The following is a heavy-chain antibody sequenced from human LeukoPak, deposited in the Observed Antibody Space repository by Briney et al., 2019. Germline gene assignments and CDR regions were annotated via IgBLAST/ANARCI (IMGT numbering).Heavy chain of an antibody. V-gene: IGHV3-7*04. CDR2: IKQDGSEK. CDR3: TRGSIAYYYMDV. CDR1: GFTFSTYR. Sequence: GGSLRLSCAASGFTFSTYRMSWVRQAPGKGLEWVANIKQDGSEKHYVDSVKGRFTISRDNAKNSLYLQMSSLRAEDTAVYYCTRGSIAYYYMDVWGKGTTVTISS. J-gene: IGHJ6*03. D-gene: IGHD3-22*01.